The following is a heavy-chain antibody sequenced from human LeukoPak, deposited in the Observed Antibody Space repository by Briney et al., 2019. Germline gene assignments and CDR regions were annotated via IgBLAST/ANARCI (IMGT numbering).Heavy chain of an antibody. D-gene: IGHD3-10*01. V-gene: IGHV4-30-4*08. Sequence: PSETLSLTCTVSGGSISSGGYYWSWIRQHPGKGLEWIGYIYYSGSTYYNPSLKSRVTISVDTSKNQFSLKLSSVTAADTAVYYCARGYEVVRGVIDYYYYGMDVWGKGTTVTVSS. CDR1: GGSISSGGYY. CDR2: IYYSGST. CDR3: ARGYEVVRGVIDYYYYGMDV. J-gene: IGHJ6*04.